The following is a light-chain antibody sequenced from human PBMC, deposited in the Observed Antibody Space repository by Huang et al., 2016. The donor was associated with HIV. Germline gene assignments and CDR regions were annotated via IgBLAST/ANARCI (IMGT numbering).Light chain of an antibody. J-gene: IGKJ4*01. Sequence: IVMTQSPATLSVSPGDRVTLSCRANRSVSTNLAWYQQRPGQAPRLLIYGSSTRAPGVPARFSGSGSGTDFSLTISSLQSEDFALYYCHQYHNWLLSFGGGTRVDI. CDR1: RSVSTN. CDR2: GSS. V-gene: IGKV3-15*01. CDR3: HQYHNWLLS.